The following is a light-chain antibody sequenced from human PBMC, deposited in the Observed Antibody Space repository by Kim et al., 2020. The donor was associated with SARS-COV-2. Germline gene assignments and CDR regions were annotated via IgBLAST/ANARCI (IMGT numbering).Light chain of an antibody. V-gene: IGKV3-20*01. J-gene: IGKJ5*01. CDR3: QQYGSSPIT. CDR1: QSVSNKY. Sequence: EIVLTQSPGTLSLSPGERGTLSCRASQSVSNKYLAWYQQRLGQAPRLLIYGVSSRATGIPDRFSGSGSGTDFTLTISRLEPEDFAVYYCQQYGSSPITFGQGTRLEIK. CDR2: GVS.